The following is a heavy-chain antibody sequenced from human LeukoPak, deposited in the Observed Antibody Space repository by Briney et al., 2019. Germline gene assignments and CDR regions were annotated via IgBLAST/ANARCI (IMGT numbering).Heavy chain of an antibody. CDR3: ARDQWAIESWFDP. CDR1: GFTFSSYS. CDR2: ISSSSSYI. D-gene: IGHD5-24*01. J-gene: IGHJ5*02. Sequence: GGSLRLSCAASGFTFSSYSMNWVRQAPGKGLEWVSSISSSSSYIYYADSVKGRFTISRDNAKNSLYLQMNSLRAEDTAVYYCARDQWAIESWFDPWGQGTLVTVSS. V-gene: IGHV3-21*01.